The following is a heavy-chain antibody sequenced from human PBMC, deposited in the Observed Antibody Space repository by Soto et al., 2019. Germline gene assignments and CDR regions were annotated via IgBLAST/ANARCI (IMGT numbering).Heavy chain of an antibody. Sequence: GGSLRLSCAACGFTFSSYAMSWFRQAPGKGLEWVSSISVSGGSTYYADSVKGRFTISRDNSKSTLFLHINRLRAETPAVSYCAKAAGSDYYPVDYCGEGSLVTVS. J-gene: IGHJ4*02. V-gene: IGHV3-23*01. D-gene: IGHD3-22*01. CDR3: AKAAGSDYYPVDY. CDR1: GFTFSSYA. CDR2: ISVSGGST.